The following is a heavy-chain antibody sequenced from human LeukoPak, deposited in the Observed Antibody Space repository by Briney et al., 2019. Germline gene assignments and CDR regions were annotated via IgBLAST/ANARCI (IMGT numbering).Heavy chain of an antibody. J-gene: IGHJ1*01. CDR2: INHSGST. D-gene: IGHD2-2*02. CDR1: GGSFSGYY. CDR3: ARGSAAILRYFQH. Sequence: SETLSLTCAVYGGSFSGYYWSWIRQPPGKGLEWIGEINHSGSTNYNPSLKSRATISVDTSKNQFSLKLSSVTAADTAVYYCARGSAAILRYFQHWGQGTLVTVSS. V-gene: IGHV4-34*01.